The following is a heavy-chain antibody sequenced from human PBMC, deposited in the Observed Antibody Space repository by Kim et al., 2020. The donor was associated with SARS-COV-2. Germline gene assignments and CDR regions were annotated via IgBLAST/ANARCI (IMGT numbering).Heavy chain of an antibody. CDR3: ARGLVGATPIDY. D-gene: IGHD1-26*01. V-gene: IGHV4-34*01. J-gene: IGHJ4*02. Sequence: NHNPSLKSRVTISVDTSKNQFSLKLSSVTAADTAVYYCARGLVGATPIDYWGQGTLVTVSS.